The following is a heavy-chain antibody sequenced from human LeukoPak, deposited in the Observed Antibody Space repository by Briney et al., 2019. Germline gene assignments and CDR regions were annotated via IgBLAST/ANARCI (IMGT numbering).Heavy chain of an antibody. Sequence: ASVTVSFKASGYTFTSYYIHWVRQAHGQGLEWMGIINPSDGSTSYAQKFQGRVTMTRDTSTSTVYMELSSLRSEDTAVYYCARGSDSSGYYHLNWFDPWGQGTLVTVSS. D-gene: IGHD3-22*01. CDR2: INPSDGST. CDR3: ARGSDSSGYYHLNWFDP. J-gene: IGHJ5*02. V-gene: IGHV1-46*01. CDR1: GYTFTSYY.